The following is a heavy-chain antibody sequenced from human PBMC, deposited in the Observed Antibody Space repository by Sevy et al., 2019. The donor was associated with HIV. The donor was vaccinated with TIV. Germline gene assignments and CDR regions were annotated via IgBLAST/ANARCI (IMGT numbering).Heavy chain of an antibody. Sequence: GGSLRLSCAASGFTFSSYGMHWVRQAPGKGLEWVAVIWYDGSNKNYADSVKGRFTISRDNSKNTFNLQMSSLRTEDTAIYYCTRGLAALPGYYYGMDVWGQGTTVTVSS. J-gene: IGHJ6*02. CDR3: TRGLAALPGYYYGMDV. D-gene: IGHD6-6*01. V-gene: IGHV3-33*01. CDR2: IWYDGSNK. CDR1: GFTFSSYG.